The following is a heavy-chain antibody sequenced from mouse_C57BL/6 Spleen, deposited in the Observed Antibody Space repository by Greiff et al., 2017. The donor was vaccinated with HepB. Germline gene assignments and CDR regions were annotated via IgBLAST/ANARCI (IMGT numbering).Heavy chain of an antibody. CDR3: ARPFITTVVAPYYFDY. D-gene: IGHD1-1*01. CDR1: GYTFTDYY. CDR2: INPNNGGT. V-gene: IGHV1-26*01. Sequence: VQLQQSGPELVKPGASVKISCKASGYTFTDYYMNWVKQSHGKSLEWIGDINPNNGGTSYNQKFKGKATLTVDKSSSTAYMELRSLTSEDSAVYYCARPFITTVVAPYYFDYWGQGTTLTVSS. J-gene: IGHJ2*01.